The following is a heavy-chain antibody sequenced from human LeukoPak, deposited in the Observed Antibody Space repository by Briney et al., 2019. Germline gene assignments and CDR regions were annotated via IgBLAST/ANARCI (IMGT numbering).Heavy chain of an antibody. J-gene: IGHJ4*02. CDR3: AKEPATQYSFDS. V-gene: IGHV3-30*02. Sequence: GGSLRLSCAASGFTFSSYGMHWVRQAPGKGLEWVAFIRYDGSNKYYADSVKGRFTISRDNSKNTLYLQMNSLRAEDTAVYYCAKEPATQYSFDSGGQEPLATVPS. CDR1: GFTFSSYG. CDR2: IRYDGSNK.